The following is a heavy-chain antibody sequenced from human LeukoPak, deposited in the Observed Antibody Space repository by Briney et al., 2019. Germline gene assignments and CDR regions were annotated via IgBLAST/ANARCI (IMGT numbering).Heavy chain of an antibody. CDR1: GGTFSSYA. Sequence: SVKVSCKASGGTFSSYAVSWVRQAPGQGLEWMGGIILIFGTANYAQKFQGRVTITADESTSTVYMELSSLRSEDTAVYYRARGRPYAFDIWGQGTMVTVSS. V-gene: IGHV1-69*13. CDR2: IILIFGTA. CDR3: ARGRPYAFDI. J-gene: IGHJ3*02.